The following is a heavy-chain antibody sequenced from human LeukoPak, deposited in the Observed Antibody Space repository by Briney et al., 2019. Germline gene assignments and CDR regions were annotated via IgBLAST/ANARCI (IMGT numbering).Heavy chain of an antibody. J-gene: IGHJ6*02. D-gene: IGHD3-3*01. CDR1: GGTFSSYA. CDR2: IIPIFGTA. CDR3: ARDVYYDFWSGYPINGMDV. V-gene: IGHV1-69*13. Sequence: SVKVSCKASGGTFSSYAISWVRQAPGQGLEWMGGIIPIFGTANYAQKFQGRVTITADESTSTAYMELSSLRSEDTAVYYCARDVYYDFWSGYPINGMDVWGQGTTVTVSS.